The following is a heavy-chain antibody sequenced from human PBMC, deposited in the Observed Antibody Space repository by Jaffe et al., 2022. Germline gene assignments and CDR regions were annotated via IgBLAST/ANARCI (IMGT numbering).Heavy chain of an antibody. CDR2: ISSSSSYI. CDR3: ARGIWGTTVTYPLDY. J-gene: IGHJ4*02. D-gene: IGHD4-17*01. CDR1: GFTFSSYS. Sequence: EVQLVESGGGLVKPGGSLRLSCAASGFTFSSYSMNWVRQAPGKGLEWVSSISSSSSYIYYADSVKGRFTISRDNAKNSLYLQMNSLRAEDTAVYYCARGIWGTTVTYPLDYWGQGTLVTVSS. V-gene: IGHV3-21*01.